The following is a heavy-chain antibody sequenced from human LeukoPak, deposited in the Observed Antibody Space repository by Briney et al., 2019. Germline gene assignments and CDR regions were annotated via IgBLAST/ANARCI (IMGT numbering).Heavy chain of an antibody. V-gene: IGHV3-74*01. Sequence: GGSLRLSCAASAFPFISCWLNWGRRDPGKGLVWVSFIKRDGSSTDYADSVKGRFTISRDNAKNTLYLQMNSLRAEDTAVYYCARDKGYTPDYWGQGTLVSVPS. CDR1: AFPFISCW. D-gene: IGHD6-13*01. CDR2: IKRDGSST. J-gene: IGHJ4*02. CDR3: ARDKGYTPDY.